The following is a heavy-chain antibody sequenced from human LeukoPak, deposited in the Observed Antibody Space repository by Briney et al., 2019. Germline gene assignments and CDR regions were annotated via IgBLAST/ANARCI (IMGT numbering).Heavy chain of an antibody. J-gene: IGHJ6*03. CDR1: GYTFTSYD. CDR2: MNPNSGNT. V-gene: IGHV1-8*03. CDR3: ARGSDTAMVAYYMDV. D-gene: IGHD5-18*01. Sequence: ASVKVSCKASGYTFTSYDINWVRQATGQGLEWMGWMNPNSGNTGYAQKFQGRVTITRNTSISTAYMELSRLRSEDTAVYYCARGSDTAMVAYYMDVWGKGTTVTVSS.